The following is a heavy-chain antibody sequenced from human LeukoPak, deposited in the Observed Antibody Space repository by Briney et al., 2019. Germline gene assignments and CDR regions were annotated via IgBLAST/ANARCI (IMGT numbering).Heavy chain of an antibody. CDR1: GFTFSNAW. V-gene: IGHV3-15*01. CDR3: TTGADYVWGSYRYTGFDY. J-gene: IGHJ4*02. CDR2: IKSKTDGGTT. D-gene: IGHD3-16*02. Sequence: GGSLRLSCAASGFTFSNAWMSWVRQAPRKGLEWVGRIKSKTDGGTTDYAAPVKGRFTISRDDSKNTLYPQMNSLKTEDTAVYYCTTGADYVWGSYRYTGFDYWGQGTLVTVSS.